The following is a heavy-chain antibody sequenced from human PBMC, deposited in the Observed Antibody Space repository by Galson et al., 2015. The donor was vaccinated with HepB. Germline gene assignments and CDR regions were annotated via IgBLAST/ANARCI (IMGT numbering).Heavy chain of an antibody. V-gene: IGHV3-7*01. CDR1: GFTFSSYW. CDR2: IKQDGSEK. J-gene: IGHJ6*02. CDR3: AKDIVRNPFVYYYYGMDV. Sequence: SLRLSCAASGFTFSSYWMSWVRQAPGKGLEWVANIKQDGSEKYYVDSVKGRFTISRDNAKNTLYLQMNSLRAEDTAVYYCAKDIVRNPFVYYYYGMDVWGQGTTVTVSS. D-gene: IGHD3-16*01.